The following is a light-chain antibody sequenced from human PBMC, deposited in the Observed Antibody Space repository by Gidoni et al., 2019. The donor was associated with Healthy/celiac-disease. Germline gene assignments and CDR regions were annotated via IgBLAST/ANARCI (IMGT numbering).Light chain of an antibody. Sequence: DIQMTQSPYSLSASVGDRVTITCQASQDISNYLNWYQQKPGKAPKLLIYDASNLETGVPSRFSGSGSGTDFTFTISSLQPEDIATYYCQQYDNLPRTFXQXTKLEIK. V-gene: IGKV1-33*01. J-gene: IGKJ2*01. CDR1: QDISNY. CDR3: QQYDNLPRT. CDR2: DAS.